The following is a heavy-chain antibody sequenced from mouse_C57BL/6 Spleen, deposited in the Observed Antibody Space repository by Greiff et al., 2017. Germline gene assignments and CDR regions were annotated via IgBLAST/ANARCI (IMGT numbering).Heavy chain of an antibody. V-gene: IGHV1-80*01. CDR3: ARRTGNYFES. CDR1: GYAFSSYW. CDR2: IYPGDGDN. Sequence: QVQLQQSGAELVKPGASVKISCKASGYAFSSYWWNWVKQRPGKGLEWIGQIYPGDGDNNYTGKFKGKATLTADNSSSTAHMQLISLTSEDSAVYFCARRTGNYFESWGPGTTLTVSS. J-gene: IGHJ2*01. D-gene: IGHD4-1*01.